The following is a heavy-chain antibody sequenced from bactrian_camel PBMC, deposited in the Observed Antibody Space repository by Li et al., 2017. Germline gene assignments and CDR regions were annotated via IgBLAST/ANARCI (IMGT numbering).Heavy chain of an antibody. V-gene: IGHV3S54*01. J-gene: IGHJ4*01. D-gene: IGHD4*01. CDR2: IYTGDGNT. Sequence: HVQLVESGGGSAQAGGSLSLSCVASGNPTCMGWFRQAPGKERERVAAIYTGDGNTYYADSVKGRFTISRDNAKNTVYLQMNSLKPEDTAMYYCAANSVCLPATIATVDSVTEYGYWGQGTQVTVS. CDR1: GNPTC. CDR3: AANSVCLPATIATVDSVTEYGY.